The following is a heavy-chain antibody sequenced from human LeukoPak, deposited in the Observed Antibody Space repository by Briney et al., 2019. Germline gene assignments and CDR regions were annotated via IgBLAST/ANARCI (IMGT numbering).Heavy chain of an antibody. CDR3: AKDYGPKQLVFLDS. CDR2: ISDNGGTT. Sequence: GGSLRLSCAASGFTFSSYAMSWVRQAPGKGLEWVSAISDNGGTTFYADSVKGRFTITRDNSKNTMYVQMNSLRGEDTAVYYCAKDYGPKQLVFLDSWGQGTLVTVSS. CDR1: GFTFSSYA. V-gene: IGHV3-23*01. D-gene: IGHD6-13*01. J-gene: IGHJ4*02.